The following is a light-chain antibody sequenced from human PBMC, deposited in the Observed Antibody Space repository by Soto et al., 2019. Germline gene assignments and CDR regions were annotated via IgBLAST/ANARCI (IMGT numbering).Light chain of an antibody. CDR3: SSYTTSSNLVV. CDR1: SSDVGGYNY. Sequence: QSALTQPASVSGSPGQSITISCTGTSSDVGGYNYVSWYQQHPGKAPKLLIYEVSYRPSGVSNRFSGSKSGNTASLTISGLQAEDEAGYYCSSYTTSSNLVVFGGGTKLTVL. CDR2: EVS. V-gene: IGLV2-14*01. J-gene: IGLJ2*01.